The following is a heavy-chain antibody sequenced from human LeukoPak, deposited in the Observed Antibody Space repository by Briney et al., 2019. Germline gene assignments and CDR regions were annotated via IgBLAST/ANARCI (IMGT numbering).Heavy chain of an antibody. V-gene: IGHV3-23*01. CDR2: ISGSGGST. CDR3: AKDPTLMTPGHFDY. D-gene: IGHD4-17*01. J-gene: IGHJ4*02. Sequence: GRSLRLSCAASGFTFSNYAMHWVRQAPGKGLEWVSAISGSGGSTYYADSVKGRFTISRDNSKNTLYLQMNSLRAEDTAVYYCAKDPTLMTPGHFDYWGQGTLVTVSS. CDR1: GFTFSNYA.